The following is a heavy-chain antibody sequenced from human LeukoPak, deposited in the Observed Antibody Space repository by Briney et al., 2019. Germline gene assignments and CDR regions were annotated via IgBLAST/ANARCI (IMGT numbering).Heavy chain of an antibody. V-gene: IGHV5-51*01. CDR1: GYIFTNYW. Sequence: GESLKISCKASGYIFTNYWIGWVRQMPGKGLEWMGIIQPRDSDTRYSPSFQGRVTLSADKSINTAYLQWSSLKASDTAMYYCSRPSESSGYYSHDAFDIWGPGTVVTVSS. CDR2: IQPRDSDT. D-gene: IGHD3-22*01. J-gene: IGHJ3*02. CDR3: SRPSESSGYYSHDAFDI.